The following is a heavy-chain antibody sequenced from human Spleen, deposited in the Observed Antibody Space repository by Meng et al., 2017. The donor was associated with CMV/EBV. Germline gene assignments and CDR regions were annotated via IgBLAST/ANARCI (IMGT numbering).Heavy chain of an antibody. Sequence: ASVKVSCKASGYTFTNYGMSWVRQAPGQGLEWMGWISAYNGDTNYAQKLQGRVTMTTDTSTSTAYMELRSLRSDDTAVYYCARGPYYYGSGSKRPMDVWGQGTTVTVSS. J-gene: IGHJ6*02. CDR2: ISAYNGDT. CDR3: ARGPYYYGSGSKRPMDV. D-gene: IGHD3-10*01. CDR1: GYTFTNYG. V-gene: IGHV1-18*01.